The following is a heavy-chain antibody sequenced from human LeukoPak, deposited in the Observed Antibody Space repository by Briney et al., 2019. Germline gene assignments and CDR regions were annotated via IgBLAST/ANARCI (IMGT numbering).Heavy chain of an antibody. Sequence: GESLKISCEGSGYSFTNYWIGWVRQVPGKGLEWMGIIYPDDSDTRYSPSFQGQVTISANKSIGTAYLQWSSLKASDTAMYYCAIGGDSSTSCYRCFNYWGQGTLVTVSS. D-gene: IGHD2-2*01. CDR2: IYPDDSDT. V-gene: IGHV5-51*01. CDR3: AIGGDSSTSCYRCFNY. CDR1: GYSFTNYW. J-gene: IGHJ4*02.